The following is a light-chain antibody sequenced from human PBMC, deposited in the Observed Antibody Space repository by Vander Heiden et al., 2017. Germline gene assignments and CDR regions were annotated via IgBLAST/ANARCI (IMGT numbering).Light chain of an antibody. CDR2: LEGSGSY. V-gene: IGLV4-60*02. CDR1: SGHSSYI. J-gene: IGLJ3*02. Sequence: QPVLTHSSSASASLGSSVKLTCTLSSGHSSYIIAWHQQQPGKAPRYLMKLEGSGSYNKGSGVPDRFSGSSSGAARYLNISNLQFEDEADYYCATWDSNTQVFGGGTKLTVL. CDR3: ATWDSNTQV.